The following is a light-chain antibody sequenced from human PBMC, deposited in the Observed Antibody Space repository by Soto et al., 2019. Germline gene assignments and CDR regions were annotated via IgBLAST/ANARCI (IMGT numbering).Light chain of an antibody. Sequence: DIVMTQPPDSLAVSLGERATINCKSSQSVLYSSNNKNYLAWYQQKPGQPPELLIYWASTRESGVPDRFSGSGSGTDFTLTISSLQAEDVAVYYCQQYYTIPITFGQGTRLEIK. CDR1: QSVLYSSNNKNY. J-gene: IGKJ5*01. CDR2: WAS. V-gene: IGKV4-1*01. CDR3: QQYYTIPIT.